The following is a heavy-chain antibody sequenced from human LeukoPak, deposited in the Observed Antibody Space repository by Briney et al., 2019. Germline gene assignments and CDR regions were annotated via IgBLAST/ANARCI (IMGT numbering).Heavy chain of an antibody. CDR2: IYHSGST. Sequence: SETLSLTCTVSGYSISSGYYWGWIRQPPGKGLEWIGSIYHSGSTYYNPSLKSRVTISVDTSKNQFSLKLSSVTAADTAVYYCARHEGRITMVRGVPLGYWGQGTLVTVSS. V-gene: IGHV4-38-2*02. D-gene: IGHD3-10*01. J-gene: IGHJ4*02. CDR3: ARHEGRITMVRGVPLGY. CDR1: GYSISSGYY.